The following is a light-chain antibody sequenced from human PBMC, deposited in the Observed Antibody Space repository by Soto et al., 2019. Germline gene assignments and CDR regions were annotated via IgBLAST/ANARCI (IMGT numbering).Light chain of an antibody. CDR3: QQYATSPRT. J-gene: IGKJ1*01. Sequence: DIVLTQSLGTLSLSPRERATLSCRAPQSGSGNYLAWYQHKPGQAPRLLVYGASNRAPGIPDRFSGSGSGTDLTLTISRLEHEDFSIYYCQQYATSPRTCGQGTQVEVK. CDR1: QSGSGNY. CDR2: GAS. V-gene: IGKV3-20*01.